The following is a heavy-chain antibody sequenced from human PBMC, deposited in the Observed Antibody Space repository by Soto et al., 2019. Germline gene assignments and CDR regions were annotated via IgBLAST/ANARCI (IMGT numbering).Heavy chain of an antibody. V-gene: IGHV4-39*01. D-gene: IGHD3-10*01. J-gene: IGHJ4*02. Sequence: SETLSLTCTVSGGSISSSSYYWGWIRQPPGKGLEWIGSIYYSGSTYYNPSLKSRVTISVDTSKNQFSLKLSSVTAADTAVYYCASGPGAGVDYWGQGTLVTVSS. CDR3: ASGPGAGVDY. CDR1: GGSISSSSYY. CDR2: IYYSGST.